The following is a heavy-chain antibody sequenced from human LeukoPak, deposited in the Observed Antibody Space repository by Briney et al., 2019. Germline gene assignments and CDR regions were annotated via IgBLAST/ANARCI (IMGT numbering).Heavy chain of an antibody. D-gene: IGHD6-13*01. CDR1: GYTFTSYY. CDR2: INPSGGST. J-gene: IGHJ4*02. Sequence: ASVRVSCKASGYTFTSYYIHSVRQAPGQGLEWMGKINPSGGSTSYAQKFQGRVNMTRDTSTSTVYMELSSLRSEDTAVYYCARARSSWRFDYWGQGTLVTVSS. V-gene: IGHV1-46*01. CDR3: ARARSSWRFDY.